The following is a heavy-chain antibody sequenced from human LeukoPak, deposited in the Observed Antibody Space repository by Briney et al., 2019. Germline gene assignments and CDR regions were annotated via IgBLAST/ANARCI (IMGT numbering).Heavy chain of an antibody. Sequence: GASVKVSCKASGYTFTSYDINWVRQATGQGLEWMGWMNPNSGNTGYGQKFQGRVTMTRNTSISTAYMELTSLKSEDTAVYYCARESSLGGYCDYWGQGTLVTVSS. CDR2: MNPNSGNT. D-gene: IGHD2-21*01. J-gene: IGHJ4*02. CDR3: ARESSLGGYCDY. CDR1: GYTFTSYD. V-gene: IGHV1-8*01.